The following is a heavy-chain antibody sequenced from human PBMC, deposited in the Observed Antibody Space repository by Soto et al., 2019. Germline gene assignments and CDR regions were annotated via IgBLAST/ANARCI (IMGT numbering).Heavy chain of an antibody. V-gene: IGHV4-30-2*01. J-gene: IGHJ4*02. CDR2: TFRTGST. CDR3: ARQRGYTYGLFDY. D-gene: IGHD5-18*01. Sequence: PSETLSLTCAVSGGSISSGDYSWSWIRQPPGKGLEWIGYTFRTGSTYYSPSLKSRVTISIDRSKNQFSLRLTSVTAADTAVYYCARQRGYTYGLFDYWGQGTLVTVSS. CDR1: GGSISSGDYS.